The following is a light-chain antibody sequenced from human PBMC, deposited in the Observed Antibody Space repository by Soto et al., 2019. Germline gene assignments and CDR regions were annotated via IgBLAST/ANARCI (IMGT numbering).Light chain of an antibody. J-gene: IGLJ1*01. V-gene: IGLV2-14*01. Sequence: QSALTQPASVSGSPGQSITISCSGTISDFVLYNYVSWYQQHPGKAPKLMIYGVNNRPSGVSNRFSGSKSGNTASLTISGLQADDEADYYCGSYTTSSALQVFGTGTKVTVL. CDR3: GSYTTSSALQV. CDR1: ISDFVLYNY. CDR2: GVN.